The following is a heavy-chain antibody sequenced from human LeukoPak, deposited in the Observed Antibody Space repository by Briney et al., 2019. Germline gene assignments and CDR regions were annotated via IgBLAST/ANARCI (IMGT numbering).Heavy chain of an antibody. J-gene: IGHJ4*02. D-gene: IGHD6-19*01. CDR3: ARALSSGRLDY. CDR1: GFTFSSYA. Sequence: PGRSLRLSCAASGFTFSSYAMHWVRQAPGKGLEWVAVISYDGSNKYYADSVKGRFTISRDNPKNTLYLQMNSLRAEDTAVYYCARALSSGRLDYWGQGTLVTVSS. CDR2: ISYDGSNK. V-gene: IGHV3-30-3*01.